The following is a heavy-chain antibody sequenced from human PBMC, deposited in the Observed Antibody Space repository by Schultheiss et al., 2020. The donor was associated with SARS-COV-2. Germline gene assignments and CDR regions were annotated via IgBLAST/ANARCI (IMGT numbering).Heavy chain of an antibody. V-gene: IGHV5-51*01. CDR2: IYPGDSDT. CDR1: GYSFTSYW. D-gene: IGHD3-22*01. J-gene: IGHJ3*02. Sequence: GGSLRLSCKGSGYSFTSYWIGWVRQMPGKGLEWMGIIYPGDSDTRYSPSFQGQVTISADKSISTAYLQWSSLKASDTAMYYCARRGPYYYDSSGRTDAFDIWGQGTMVTVSS. CDR3: ARRGPYYYDSSGRTDAFDI.